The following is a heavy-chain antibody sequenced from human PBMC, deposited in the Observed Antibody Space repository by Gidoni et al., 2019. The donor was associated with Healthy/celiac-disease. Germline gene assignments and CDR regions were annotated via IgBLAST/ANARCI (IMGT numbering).Heavy chain of an antibody. J-gene: IGHJ4*02. CDR3: ARNLVGGAGTCFYY. CDR2: ISSNGGST. D-gene: IGHD6-13*01. Sequence: EVQLVESGGGLVQPGGSPRLPCAASGFPFSSYAMHWVRQAPGKGLEYVSAISSNGGSTYYANSVKGRFTISRDNSKNTLYLQMGSLRAEDMAVYYCARNLVGGAGTCFYYWGQGTLVTVSS. CDR1: GFPFSSYA. V-gene: IGHV3-64*01.